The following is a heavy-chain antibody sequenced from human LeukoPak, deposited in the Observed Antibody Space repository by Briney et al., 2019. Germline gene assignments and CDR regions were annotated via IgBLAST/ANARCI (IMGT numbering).Heavy chain of an antibody. CDR3: ARQTHHRSGYYIDY. CDR2: IYYSGST. D-gene: IGHD3-22*01. CDR1: GGSISSSSYY. V-gene: IGHV4-39*01. J-gene: IGHJ4*02. Sequence: SETLSLTCTVSGGSISSSSYYWGWIRQPPGKGLEWIGSIYYSGSTWYNPSLKSRVTISVDTSKNQFSLKLSSVTAADTAVYYCARQTHHRSGYYIDYWGQGTLGTVSA.